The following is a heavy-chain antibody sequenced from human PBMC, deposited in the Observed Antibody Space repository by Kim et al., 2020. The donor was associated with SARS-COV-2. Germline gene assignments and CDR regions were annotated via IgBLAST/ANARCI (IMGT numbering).Heavy chain of an antibody. Sequence: GGSLRLSCAGSGFTFSTCVMNWVRQAPGKGLEWVSSISGSGGDTYYADSVKGRFTISRDNSKNTLYLQMISLRAEDTAVYYCASRVGLRVAGTIDSWGQGTLVTVSS. J-gene: IGHJ4*02. CDR1: GFTFSTCV. D-gene: IGHD6-19*01. CDR3: ASRVGLRVAGTIDS. CDR2: ISGSGGDT. V-gene: IGHV3-23*01.